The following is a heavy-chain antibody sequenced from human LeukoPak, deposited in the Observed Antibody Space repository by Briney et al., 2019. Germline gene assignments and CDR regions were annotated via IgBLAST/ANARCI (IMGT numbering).Heavy chain of an antibody. CDR3: ARQRRASGTVNWFDP. Sequence: GESLKISCETSGYSFTTYWIGWVRQRPGTGLEWVGAIYPDDSDTRYSPSFQGQVAISADRSIRTAYLKWNSLKASDTGMYYCARQRRASGTVNWFDPWGQGTLVTVSS. V-gene: IGHV5-51*01. D-gene: IGHD3-10*01. J-gene: IGHJ5*02. CDR1: GYSFTTYW. CDR2: IYPDDSDT.